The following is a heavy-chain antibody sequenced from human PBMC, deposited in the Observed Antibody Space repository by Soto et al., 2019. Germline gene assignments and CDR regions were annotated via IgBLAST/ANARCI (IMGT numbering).Heavy chain of an antibody. D-gene: IGHD4-4*01. CDR2: ISGTGGIT. Sequence: EVQLLESGGGLVQPGGSLRLSCAASGFTFSSYAMNWVRQAPGKGLEWVSVISGTGGITYHADSVKGRFTISRDNSKNTLYLPMDSLRAEDTAVYFCAKEETVISHYYYYYGMDVWGQGTTVTVSS. J-gene: IGHJ6*02. CDR3: AKEETVISHYYYYYGMDV. CDR1: GFTFSSYA. V-gene: IGHV3-23*01.